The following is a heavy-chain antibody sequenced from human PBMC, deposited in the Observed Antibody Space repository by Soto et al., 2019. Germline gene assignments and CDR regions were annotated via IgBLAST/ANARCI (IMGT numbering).Heavy chain of an antibody. CDR2: ISGSGGIT. D-gene: IGHD2-2*01. J-gene: IGHJ4*03. Sequence: GGSGRLSCAAYGFTFRSYAMTWVRQGPGQGLEWVSAISGSGGITYYADSVKGRFTISGDNSKNTLYLQMNSLRAEDTAVYYCAAPLVPAAGKFHCLLSGYSGQGSLVSVSS. CDR1: GFTFRSYA. V-gene: IGHV3-23*01. CDR3: AAPLVPAAGKFHCLLSGY.